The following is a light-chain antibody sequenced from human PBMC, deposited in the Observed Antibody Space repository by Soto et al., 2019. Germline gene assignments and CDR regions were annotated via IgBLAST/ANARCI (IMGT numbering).Light chain of an antibody. V-gene: IGLV2-23*03. Sequence: QSVLTQPASVSGSPGQSITISCTGTSSDVGSYNLVSWYQQHPGKAPKLMIYEGSKRPSGVSNRFSASKSGNTASLTISGLQAEDEADYYCCSYAGSSTFVLFGGGTKVTVL. J-gene: IGLJ2*01. CDR1: SSDVGSYNL. CDR2: EGS. CDR3: CSYAGSSTFVL.